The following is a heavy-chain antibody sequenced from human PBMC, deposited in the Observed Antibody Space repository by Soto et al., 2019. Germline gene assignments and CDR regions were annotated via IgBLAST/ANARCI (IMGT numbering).Heavy chain of an antibody. CDR2: SRNKANRSTT. J-gene: IGHJ1*01. D-gene: IGHD6-25*01. V-gene: IGHV3-72*01. Sequence: EVQLVESGGGLVQPGGSLRLSCAASGFILSDHYMDWVRQAPGKGLEWGGRSRNKANRSTTEYVASVKARFTISGAESKNSLSLQTNRLRTEDMAVYYCARAAPPFQHLGQGTLVTVSS. CDR3: ARAAPPFQH. CDR1: GFILSDHY.